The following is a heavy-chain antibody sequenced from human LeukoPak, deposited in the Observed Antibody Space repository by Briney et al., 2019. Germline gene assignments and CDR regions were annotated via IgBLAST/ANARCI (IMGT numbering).Heavy chain of an antibody. J-gene: IGHJ5*02. CDR1: GGSISSSSYY. Sequence: PSETLSLTCTVSGGSISSSSYYWGWIRQPPGKGLEWIGSIYYSGSTYYNPSLKSRVTISVDTSKNQFSLKLSSVTAADTAVYYCARDRCPYGSGSYCWFDPWGQGTLVTVSS. D-gene: IGHD3-10*01. CDR2: IYYSGST. CDR3: ARDRCPYGSGSYCWFDP. V-gene: IGHV4-39*07.